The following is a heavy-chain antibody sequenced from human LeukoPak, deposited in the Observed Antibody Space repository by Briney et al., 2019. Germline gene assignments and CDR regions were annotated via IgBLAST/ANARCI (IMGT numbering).Heavy chain of an antibody. V-gene: IGHV1-18*01. D-gene: IGHD2-15*01. Sequence: GASVKVSCEASGYTFTSYGIGWVRQAPGQGLEWMGWISAYNGNTNYAQKLQGRVTMTTDTSTSTAYMELRSLRSDDTAVYYCARRCSGGSCYGYYGMDVWGQGTTVTVSS. CDR1: GYTFTSYG. CDR3: ARRCSGGSCYGYYGMDV. CDR2: ISAYNGNT. J-gene: IGHJ6*02.